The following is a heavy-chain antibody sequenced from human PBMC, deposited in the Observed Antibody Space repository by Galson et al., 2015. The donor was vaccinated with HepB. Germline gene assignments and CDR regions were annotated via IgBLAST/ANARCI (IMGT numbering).Heavy chain of an antibody. V-gene: IGHV3-30*04. CDR1: GFTFSSCD. CDR3: ARDGPRYDSSGGDYYFDY. CDR2: ISYDGSNK. D-gene: IGHD3-22*01. Sequence: SLRLSCAASGFTFSSCDMQWVRQAPGKGLEWVAVISYDGSNKYYADSVKGRFTISRDNSKNTLYLQMITLRAEDTAVYYCARDGPRYDSSGGDYYFDYWGQGTLVTVSS. J-gene: IGHJ4*02.